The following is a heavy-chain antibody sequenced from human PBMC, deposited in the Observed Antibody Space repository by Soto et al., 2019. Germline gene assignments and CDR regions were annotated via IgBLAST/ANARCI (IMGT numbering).Heavy chain of an antibody. V-gene: IGHV1-69*06. CDR2: IIPIFGTA. D-gene: IGHD3-10*01. CDR3: ATTARITMVRGVIIPNSLPFDP. Sequence: ASVKVSCKASGGTFSSYAITWVRQAPGQGLEWMGGIIPIFGTANYAQKFQGRVTMTADTSTGTAYMELSSLRSEDTAVYYCATTARITMVRGVIIPNSLPFDPWGQGTLVTVSS. CDR1: GGTFSSYA. J-gene: IGHJ5*02.